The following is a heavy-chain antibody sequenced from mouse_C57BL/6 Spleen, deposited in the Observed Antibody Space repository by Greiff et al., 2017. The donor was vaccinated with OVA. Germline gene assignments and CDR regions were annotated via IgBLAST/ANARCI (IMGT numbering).Heavy chain of an antibody. Sequence: VQLQESGAELARPGASVKMSCKASGYTFTSYTMHWVKQRPGQGLEWIGYINPSSGYTKYNQKFKDKATLTADKSSSTAYMQLSSLTSEDSAVYDCARPGSPEGPFYYAMDYWGQGTSVTVSS. V-gene: IGHV1-4*01. CDR1: GYTFTSYT. D-gene: IGHD4-1*01. J-gene: IGHJ4*01. CDR2: INPSSGYT. CDR3: ARPGSPEGPFYYAMDY.